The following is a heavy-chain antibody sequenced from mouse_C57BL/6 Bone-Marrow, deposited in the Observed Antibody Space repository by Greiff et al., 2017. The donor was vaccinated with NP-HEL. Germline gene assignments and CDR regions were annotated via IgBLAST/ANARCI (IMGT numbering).Heavy chain of an antibody. D-gene: IGHD1-1*01. J-gene: IGHJ2*01. V-gene: IGHV1-15*01. CDR2: IDPETGGT. Sequence: QVQLQQSGAELVRPGASVTLSCKASGYTFTDYEMHWVKQTPVHGLEWIGAIDPETGGTAYNQKFKGKAILTAAKSSSTAYMELRSLTSEDSAVYYCTATTVVAKGSWGQGTTLTVSS. CDR1: GYTFTDYE. CDR3: TATTVVAKGS.